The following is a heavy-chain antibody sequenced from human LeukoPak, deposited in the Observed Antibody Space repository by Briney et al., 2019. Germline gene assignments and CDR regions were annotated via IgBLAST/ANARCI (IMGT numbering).Heavy chain of an antibody. CDR3: ARRTDSSGYYFDY. CDR2: INHSGST. CDR1: GFTFSSYA. V-gene: IGHV4-34*01. Sequence: PGGSLRLSCAASGFTFSSYAMSWVRQPPGKGLEWIGEINHSGSTNYNPSLKSRVTISVDTSKNQFSLKLSSVTAADTAVYYCARRTDSSGYYFDYWGQGTLVTISS. D-gene: IGHD3-22*01. J-gene: IGHJ4*02.